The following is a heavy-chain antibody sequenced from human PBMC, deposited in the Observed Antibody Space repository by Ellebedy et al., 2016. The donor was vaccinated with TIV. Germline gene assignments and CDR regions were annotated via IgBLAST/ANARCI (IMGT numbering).Heavy chain of an antibody. CDR2: IKTDGSET. Sequence: GESLKISCAASGFTFSSYWMTWLRQAPGKGLEWVANIKTDGSETYYVDSVEGRFTISRDNAKNSLYLQMNSLRDEDTAVYYCTRDWGCGGGSCYSAYDYWGQGTLVTVSS. J-gene: IGHJ4*02. CDR3: TRDWGCGGGSCYSAYDY. D-gene: IGHD2-15*01. CDR1: GFTFSSYW. V-gene: IGHV3-7*03.